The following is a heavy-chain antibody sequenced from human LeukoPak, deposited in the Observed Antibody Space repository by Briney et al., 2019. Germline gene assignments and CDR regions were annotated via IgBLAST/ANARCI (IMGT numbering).Heavy chain of an antibody. D-gene: IGHD1-26*01. CDR1: GGSISSSNW. Sequence: PSGTLSLTCAVSGGSISSSNWWSWVRQPPGQGLEWIGEIYHSGSTNYNPSLKSRVTISVDKSKNQFSLKLSSVTAADTAVYYCARFQLPRQGYYYYYGMDVWGQGTTVTVSS. V-gene: IGHV4-4*02. J-gene: IGHJ6*02. CDR3: ARFQLPRQGYYYYYGMDV. CDR2: IYHSGST.